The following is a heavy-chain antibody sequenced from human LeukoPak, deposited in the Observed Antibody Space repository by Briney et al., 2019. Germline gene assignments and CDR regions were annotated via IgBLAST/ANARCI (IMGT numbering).Heavy chain of an antibody. CDR1: GGSISSYY. V-gene: IGHV4-34*01. J-gene: IGHJ4*02. CDR3: ARAGIDGYFDY. CDR2: INHSGST. Sequence: SETLSLTCTVSGGSISSYYWSWIRQPPGKGLEWIGEINHSGSTNYNPSLKSRVTISVDTSKNQFPLKLSSVTAADTAVYYCARAGIDGYFDYWGQGTLVTVSS.